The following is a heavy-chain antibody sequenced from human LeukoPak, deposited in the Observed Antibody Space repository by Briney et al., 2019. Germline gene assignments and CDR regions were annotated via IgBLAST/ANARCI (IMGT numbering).Heavy chain of an antibody. V-gene: IGHV4-39*01. CDR3: ARYVVYCSGFYYFDY. CDR2: INYSGST. J-gene: IGHJ4*02. Sequence: PSETLSLTCTVSGGSISSSSYYWSWIRQPPGKGLEWIATINYSGSTYYNPSLKSRVTISVDTSKNQFSLKLSSVTAADTTVYYCARYVVYCSGFYYFDYWGEGGMVAVSS. D-gene: IGHD3-10*01. CDR1: GGSISSSSYY.